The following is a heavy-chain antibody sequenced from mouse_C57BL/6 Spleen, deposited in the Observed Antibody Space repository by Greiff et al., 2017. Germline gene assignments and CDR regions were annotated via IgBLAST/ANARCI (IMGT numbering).Heavy chain of an antibody. V-gene: IGHV1-4*01. J-gene: IGHJ4*01. Sequence: QVQLQQSGAELARPGASVKMSCKASGYTFTSYTMHWVKPRPGQGLEWIGYINPSSGYTKYNQKFKDKATLTADKSSSTAYMQLSSLTSEDSAVYYCAILYDYDAWGQGTSVTVSS. CDR3: AILYDYDA. CDR2: INPSSGYT. CDR1: GYTFTSYT. D-gene: IGHD2-4*01.